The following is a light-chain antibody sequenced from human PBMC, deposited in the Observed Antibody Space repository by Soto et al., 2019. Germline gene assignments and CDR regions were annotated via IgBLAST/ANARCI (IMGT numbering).Light chain of an antibody. CDR2: QTS. J-gene: IGKJ1*01. Sequence: ELVFTQSPATLSSLPRDRVPLSCRARQYNKTRLAWYQHRHCQAPRLFIYQTSLRAAGIPARFSGSGSGTDFTLTISDVQPEDFELYYCHQRQSWPRTFGQGTKVDIK. CDR1: QYNKTR. CDR3: HQRQSWPRT. V-gene: IGKV3-11*01.